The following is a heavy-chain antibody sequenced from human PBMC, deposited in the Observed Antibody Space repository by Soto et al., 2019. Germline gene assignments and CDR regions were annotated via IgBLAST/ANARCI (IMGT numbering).Heavy chain of an antibody. V-gene: IGHV3-23*01. Sequence: PGGSLRLSCAASGFTFSIYAMSWVRQAPGKGLEWVSAISGSGGSTYYADSVKGRFTISRDNSKNTLYLQMNSLRAEDTAVYYCAKARGYSYGYQWFDPWGQGTLVTVSS. D-gene: IGHD5-18*01. CDR1: GFTFSIYA. CDR2: ISGSGGST. J-gene: IGHJ5*02. CDR3: AKARGYSYGYQWFDP.